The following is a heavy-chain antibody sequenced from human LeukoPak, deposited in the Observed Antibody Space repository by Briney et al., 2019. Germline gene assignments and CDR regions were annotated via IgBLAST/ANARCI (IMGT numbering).Heavy chain of an antibody. V-gene: IGHV3-66*01. CDR3: ALHYYDSSALDY. CDR2: IYSGGST. CDR1: GFTVSSNY. D-gene: IGHD3-22*01. J-gene: IGHJ4*02. Sequence: GGSLRLSCAASGFTVSSNYMSWVRQAPGKGLEWVSVIYSGGSTYYADSVKGRFTISRDSSKNTLSLQMNSLRAEDTAVYYCALHYYDSSALDYWGQGTLVTVSS.